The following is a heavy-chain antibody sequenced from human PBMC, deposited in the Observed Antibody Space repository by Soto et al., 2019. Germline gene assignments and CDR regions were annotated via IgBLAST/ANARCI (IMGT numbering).Heavy chain of an antibody. D-gene: IGHD6-19*01. V-gene: IGHV4-39*01. CDR3: ERHDGFSSGWIFDY. Sequence: PSETLSLTCTVSGGSISSNIYSWGWIRQPPGKTLEWIGTIYYHGNTYSNPSLKSRVTISVDTSNNQLSLKLRSVTAADTAVYYCERHDGFSSGWIFDYWGHGTLVTVSS. J-gene: IGHJ4*01. CDR2: IYYHGNT. CDR1: GGSISSNIYS.